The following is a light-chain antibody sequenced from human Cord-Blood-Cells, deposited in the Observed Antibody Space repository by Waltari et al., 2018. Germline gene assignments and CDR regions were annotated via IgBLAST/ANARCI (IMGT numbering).Light chain of an antibody. CDR1: SSDVGRYNL. CDR2: EVS. V-gene: IGLV2-23*02. J-gene: IGLJ1*01. CDR3: LSYAGRSTSYV. Sequence: QSALTQPASVSGSPGQSITISCTGTSSDVGRYNLVSWYQQHPGKAPKLIIYEVSKRHSGVSKRCSGSTSGNTASLTISGRQAEDEADYYCLSYAGRSTSYVFGTGTKFTVL.